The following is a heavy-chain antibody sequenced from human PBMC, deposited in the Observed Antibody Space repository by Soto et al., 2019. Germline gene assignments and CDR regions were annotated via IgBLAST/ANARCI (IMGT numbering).Heavy chain of an antibody. D-gene: IGHD2-15*01. CDR1: GFTFSSYE. CDR2: ISSSGSTI. Sequence: PGGSLRLSCAASGFTFSSYEMNWVRQAPGKGLEWVSYISSSGSTIYYADSVKGRFTISRDNAKNSLYLQMNSLRAEDTAVYYCARDNTLTYSHPYYFDYWGQGTLVTVSS. CDR3: ARDNTLTYSHPYYFDY. J-gene: IGHJ4*02. V-gene: IGHV3-48*03.